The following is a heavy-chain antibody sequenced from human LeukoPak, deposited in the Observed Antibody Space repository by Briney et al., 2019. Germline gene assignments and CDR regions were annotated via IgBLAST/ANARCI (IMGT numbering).Heavy chain of an antibody. D-gene: IGHD6-25*01. CDR1: GDSVSSNSAA. CDR3: ARDRYYSSGWAGNWFDP. V-gene: IGHV6-1*01. CDR2: TYYRSKWYN. J-gene: IGHJ5*02. Sequence: SQTLSLTCAISGDSVSSNSAAWNWIRQSPSRGLEWLGRTYYRSKWYNDYAVSVKSRITINPDTSKNQFSLQLNSVTPEDTAVYYCARDRYYSSGWAGNWFDPWGQGTLVTVSS.